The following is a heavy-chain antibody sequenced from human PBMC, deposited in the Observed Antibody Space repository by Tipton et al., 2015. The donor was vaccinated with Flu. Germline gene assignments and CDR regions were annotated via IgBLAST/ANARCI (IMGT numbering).Heavy chain of an antibody. CDR3: AKGREPTAASVRLLDN. J-gene: IGHJ4*02. V-gene: IGHV3-53*01. D-gene: IGHD6-13*01. CDR1: GFTVSSNY. Sequence: VQLVQSGGGLIQPGGSLRLSCAASGFTVSSNYMTWVRQAPGKGLEWVSSLSSSGFITYYADSVKGRFTISRDNSKNTVDLQMNSLSVEDTAIYYCAKGREPTAASVRLLDNWRQGTVVTVSS. CDR2: LSSSGFIT.